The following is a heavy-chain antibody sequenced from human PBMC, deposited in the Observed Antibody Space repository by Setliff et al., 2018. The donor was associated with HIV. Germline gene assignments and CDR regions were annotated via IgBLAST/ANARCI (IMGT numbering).Heavy chain of an antibody. CDR2: MNPNNGNT. CDR1: GYNFTDYD. CDR3: ARGTAPRPASVLEFLEWLFPNWFDP. D-gene: IGHD3-3*02. J-gene: IGHJ5*02. Sequence: ASVKVSCKASGYNFTDYDINWVRQATGQGLEWMGWMNPNNGNTGYAEKFQGRVTMTRDTSISTAYMELSSLRSDDTAVYYCARGTAPRPASVLEFLEWLFPNWFDPWGXXTLVTVSS. V-gene: IGHV1-8*02.